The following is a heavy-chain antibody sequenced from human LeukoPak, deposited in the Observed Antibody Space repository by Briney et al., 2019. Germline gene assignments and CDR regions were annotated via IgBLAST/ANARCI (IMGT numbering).Heavy chain of an antibody. CDR1: GFTFSSYA. D-gene: IGHD3-22*01. CDR3: AKESSYYYDSSGYFDY. J-gene: IGHJ4*02. CDR2: ISGSGGST. Sequence: GGSLRLSCAASGFTFSSYAMSWVRQAPGKGLEWVSAISGSGGSTYYADSVKGRFTISRDNSKNTLYLPMNSLRAEDTAVYYCAKESSYYYDSSGYFDYWGQGTLVTVSS. V-gene: IGHV3-23*01.